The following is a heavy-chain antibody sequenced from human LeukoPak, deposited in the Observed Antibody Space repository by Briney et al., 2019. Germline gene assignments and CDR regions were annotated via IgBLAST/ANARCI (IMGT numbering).Heavy chain of an antibody. V-gene: IGHV1-18*01. J-gene: IGHJ4*02. D-gene: IGHD3-22*01. CDR1: GYTFTSYG. CDR2: ISAYNGNT. CDR3: ARDFYYDSSGYYSRRKFDY. Sequence: ASVKVPCKASGYTFTSYGISWVRQAPGQGLEWMGWISAYNGNTNYAQKLQGRVTMTTDTSTSTAYMELRSLRSDDTAVYYCARDFYYDSSGYYSRRKFDYWGQGTLVTVSS.